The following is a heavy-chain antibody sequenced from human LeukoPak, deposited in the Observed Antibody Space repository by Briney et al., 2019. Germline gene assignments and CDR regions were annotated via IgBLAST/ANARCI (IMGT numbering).Heavy chain of an antibody. J-gene: IGHJ4*02. V-gene: IGHV3-21*01. CDR1: GFTFSSYE. D-gene: IGHD3-10*01. CDR2: ISSSSSYI. CDR3: ARRGYYGSGSYRAFDY. Sequence: GGSLRLSCAASGFTFSSYEMNWVRQAPGKGLEWVSSISSSSSYIYYADSVKGRYTISRDNAKNSLYLQMNSLRAEDTAVYYCARRGYYGSGSYRAFDYWGQGTLVTVSS.